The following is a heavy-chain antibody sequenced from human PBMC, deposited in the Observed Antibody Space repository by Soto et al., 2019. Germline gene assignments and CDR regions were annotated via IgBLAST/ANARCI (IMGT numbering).Heavy chain of an antibody. V-gene: IGHV3-53*04. J-gene: IGHJ4*02. Sequence: GGSLRLSCAASGFTVSSNYMSWVRQAPGKGLEWVSVIYSGGSTYYADSVKGRFTISRHNSKNTLYLQMNSLRAEDTAVYYCARGPRGYCSSTSCYDFDYWGQGTLVTVSS. CDR2: IYSGGST. D-gene: IGHD2-2*01. CDR3: ARGPRGYCSSTSCYDFDY. CDR1: GFTVSSNY.